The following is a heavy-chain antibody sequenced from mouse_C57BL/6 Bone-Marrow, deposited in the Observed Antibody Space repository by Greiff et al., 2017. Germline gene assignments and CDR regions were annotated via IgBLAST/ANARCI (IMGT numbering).Heavy chain of an antibody. CDR2: IWSGGST. CDR1: GFSLTRYG. V-gene: IGHV2-2*01. CDR3: ARKNYGSSYAVDY. Sequence: QVQLQQSGPGLVQPSQSLSITCTVSGFSLTRYGVHWVRQSPGKGLEWLGVIWSGGSTDYNAAFISRLSLSKDNSKSQVFFKRNMLEADDTAIDYCARKNYGSSYAVDYGGQGTLVTVSS. J-gene: IGHJ4*01. D-gene: IGHD1-1*01.